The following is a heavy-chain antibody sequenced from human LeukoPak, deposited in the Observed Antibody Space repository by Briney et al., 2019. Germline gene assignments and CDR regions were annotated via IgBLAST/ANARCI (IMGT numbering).Heavy chain of an antibody. J-gene: IGHJ5*02. CDR3: ARARARSKNWFDP. CDR2: MNPNSGNT. V-gene: IGHV1-8*01. D-gene: IGHD2-15*01. CDR1: GYTFTSYD. Sequence: ASVKVSCKAVGYTFTSYDINWVRQATGQGLEWMGWMNPNSGNTGYAQKFQGRITMTRNTSINTAYMELSSLRSEDTAVYYCARARARSKNWFDPWGQGTLVTVSS.